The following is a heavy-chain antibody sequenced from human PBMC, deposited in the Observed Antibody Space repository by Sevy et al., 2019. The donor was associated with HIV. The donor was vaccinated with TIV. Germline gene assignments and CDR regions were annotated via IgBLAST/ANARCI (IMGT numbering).Heavy chain of an antibody. Sequence: ASVKVSCKASGYSFITYYIHWVRQAPGRGLEWMGRIDPKSGGTNYAQKFRGRVTMTTDTSINTAYMELNNLKSDDTAVYYCAREGPFYDDYLLDYWGQGTLVTVSS. J-gene: IGHJ4*02. CDR3: AREGPFYDDYLLDY. D-gene: IGHD4-17*01. CDR2: IDPKSGGT. CDR1: GYSFITYY. V-gene: IGHV1-2*06.